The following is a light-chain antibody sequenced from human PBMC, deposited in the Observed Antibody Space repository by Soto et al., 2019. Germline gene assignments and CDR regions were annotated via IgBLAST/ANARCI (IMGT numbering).Light chain of an antibody. V-gene: IGLV2-14*03. J-gene: IGLJ1*01. Sequence: QSALTQPASVSGSPGESITISCTGTSRDVGGYNYVSWYQHHPGIAPKLMIYDVSNRPSGVSNRFSGSKSGNTASLTISGLQAEDEADYYCSSYTFSVVFGTGTKLTVL. CDR1: SRDVGGYNY. CDR3: SSYTFSVV. CDR2: DVS.